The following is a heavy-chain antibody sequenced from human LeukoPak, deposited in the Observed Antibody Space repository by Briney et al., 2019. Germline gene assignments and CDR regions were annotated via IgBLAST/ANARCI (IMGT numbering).Heavy chain of an antibody. Sequence: SQTLSLTCTVSGGSISSGGYYWSWIRQPPGKGLEWIGEINHSGSTNYNPSLKSRVTISVDTSKNQFSLKLSSVTAADTAVYYCARGGRTSVVTLRFDPWGQGTLVTVSS. J-gene: IGHJ5*02. CDR1: GGSISSGGYY. CDR2: INHSGST. V-gene: IGHV4-30-2*01. CDR3: ARGGRTSVVTLRFDP. D-gene: IGHD2-21*02.